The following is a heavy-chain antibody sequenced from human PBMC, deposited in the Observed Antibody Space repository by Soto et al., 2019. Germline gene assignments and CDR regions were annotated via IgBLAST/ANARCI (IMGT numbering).Heavy chain of an antibody. J-gene: IGHJ4*02. Sequence: ASVKVSCKASGYTFTGYYMHWVRQAPGQGLEWMGWINPSGGSTSYAQKFQGRVTMTRDTSTSTVYMELSSLRSEDTAVYYCARTLAAAGTPFDYWGQGTLVTVSS. CDR2: INPSGGST. CDR1: GYTFTGYY. D-gene: IGHD6-13*01. CDR3: ARTLAAAGTPFDY. V-gene: IGHV1-46*01.